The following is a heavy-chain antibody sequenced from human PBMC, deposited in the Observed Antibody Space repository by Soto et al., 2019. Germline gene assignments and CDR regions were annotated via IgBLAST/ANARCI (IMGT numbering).Heavy chain of an antibody. CDR3: ARARPGDPIDY. Sequence: QLQLQESGSGLVKPSQTLSLTCAVSGGSISSGGYSWSWIRQPPGQGLEWIGYVYHSGSTYYNPSLKSRVTISVDRSKNQCSLKLSSVTAADTAVYYCARARPGDPIDYWGQGTLVTVSS. V-gene: IGHV4-30-2*01. J-gene: IGHJ4*02. CDR2: VYHSGST. D-gene: IGHD2-21*02. CDR1: GGSISSGGYS.